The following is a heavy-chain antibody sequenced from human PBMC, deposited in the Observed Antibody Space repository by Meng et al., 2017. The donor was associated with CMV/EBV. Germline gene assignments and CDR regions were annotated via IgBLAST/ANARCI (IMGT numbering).Heavy chain of an antibody. V-gene: IGHV3-21*01. CDR1: GFTFSSYS. CDR2: ISSSSSYI. J-gene: IGHJ3*02. D-gene: IGHD3/OR15-3a*01. CDR3: AVDWQPGIAFDI. Sequence: GGSLRLSCAASGFTFSSYSMNWVRQAPGKGLEWVSSISSSSSYIYYADSVKGRFTISRDNAKNSLYLQMNSLGAEDTAVYYCAVDWQPGIAFDIWGQGTMVTVSS.